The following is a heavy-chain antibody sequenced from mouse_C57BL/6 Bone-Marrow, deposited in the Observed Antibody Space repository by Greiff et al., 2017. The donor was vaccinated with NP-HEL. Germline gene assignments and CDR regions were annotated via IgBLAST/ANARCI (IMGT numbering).Heavy chain of an antibody. D-gene: IGHD2-5*01. V-gene: IGHV1-55*01. CDR1: GYTFTSYW. Sequence: QVQLQQPGAELVEPGASVKMSCKASGYTFTSYWITWVKQRPGQGLEWIGDIYPGSGSTNYNEKFKSKATLTVDTSSSTAYMQLSSLTSEDSAVYYCARLAYYSNPGFAYWGQGTLVTVSA. CDR3: ARLAYYSNPGFAY. J-gene: IGHJ3*01. CDR2: IYPGSGST.